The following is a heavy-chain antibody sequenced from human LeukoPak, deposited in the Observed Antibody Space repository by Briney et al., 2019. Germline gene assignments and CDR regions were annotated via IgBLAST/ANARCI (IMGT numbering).Heavy chain of an antibody. CDR3: ARKGGYCSSTSCYTFRNYFDY. V-gene: IGHV4-34*01. J-gene: IGHJ4*02. CDR2: INHSGST. D-gene: IGHD2-2*02. CDR1: GGSFSGYY. Sequence: SETLSLTCAVYGGSFSGYYWSWIRQPPGKGLEWIGEINHSGSTNYNPSLKSRVTISVDTSKNQFSLKLSSVTAADTAVCYCARKGGYCSSTSCYTFRNYFDYWGQGTLVTVSS.